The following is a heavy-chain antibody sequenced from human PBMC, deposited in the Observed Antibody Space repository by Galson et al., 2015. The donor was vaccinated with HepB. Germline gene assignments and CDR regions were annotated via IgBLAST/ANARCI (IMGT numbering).Heavy chain of an antibody. CDR1: GFTFSSYA. CDR2: ISYDGSNK. Sequence: SLRLSCAASGFTFSSYAMHWVRQAPGKGLEWVAVISYDGSNKYYAGSVKGRFTISRDNSKNTLYLQMNSLRAEDTAVYYCARGKSRGYSYLFDYWGQGTLVTVSS. J-gene: IGHJ4*02. D-gene: IGHD5-18*01. V-gene: IGHV3-30-3*01. CDR3: ARGKSRGYSYLFDY.